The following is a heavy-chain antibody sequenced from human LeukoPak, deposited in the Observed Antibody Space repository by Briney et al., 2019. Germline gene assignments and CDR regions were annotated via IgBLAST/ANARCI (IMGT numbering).Heavy chain of an antibody. D-gene: IGHD3-22*01. V-gene: IGHV1-18*01. CDR1: GYTFTSYG. CDR2: ISAYNGNT. CDR3: ARIPIWSSSVYYYDSSGYYWAVDY. J-gene: IGHJ4*02. Sequence: ASVKVSCKASGYTFTSYGISWVRQAPGQGLEWMGWISAYNGNTNYAQKLQGRVTMTTDTSTSTAYMELRSLRSDDTAVYHCARIPIWSSSVYYYDSSGYYWAVDYWGQGTLVTVSS.